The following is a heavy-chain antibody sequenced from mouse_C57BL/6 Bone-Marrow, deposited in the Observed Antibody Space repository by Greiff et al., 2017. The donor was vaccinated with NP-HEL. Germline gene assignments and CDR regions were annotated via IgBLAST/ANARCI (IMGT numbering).Heavy chain of an antibody. D-gene: IGHD1-1*01. CDR3: TSITTVVDY. V-gene: IGHV14-1*01. CDR1: GFNIKDYY. Sequence: EVQLQQSGAELVRPGASVKLSCTASGFNIKDYYMHWVKQRPEQGLEWIGRIDPEDGDTESAPKFQGKATMTADTASNTAYLQLSSLTSEDTAVYYCTSITTVVDYWGQGTTLTVSS. J-gene: IGHJ2*01. CDR2: IDPEDGDT.